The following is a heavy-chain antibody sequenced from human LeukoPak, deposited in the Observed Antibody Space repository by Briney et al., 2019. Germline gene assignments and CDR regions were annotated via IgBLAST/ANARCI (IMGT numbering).Heavy chain of an antibody. CDR1: GFTFSSYE. CDR2: ISSSGSTI. V-gene: IGHV3-48*03. D-gene: IGHD5-18*01. CDR3: ATLALYSYGYFDY. Sequence: RTGGSLRLSCAASGFTFSSYEMNWVRQAPGKGLEWVSYISSSGSTIYYADSVKGRFTISRDNSKNTLYLQMNSLRAEDTAVYYCATLALYSYGYFDYWGQGTLVTVSS. J-gene: IGHJ4*02.